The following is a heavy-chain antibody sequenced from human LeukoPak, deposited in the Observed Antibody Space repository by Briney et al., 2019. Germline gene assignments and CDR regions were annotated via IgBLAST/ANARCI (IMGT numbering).Heavy chain of an antibody. CDR1: GGSISSSNW. D-gene: IGHD6-19*01. CDR2: IYHSGST. Sequence: PSETLSLTCAVSGGSISSSNWWSWVRQPPGKGLEWIGEIYHSGSTNYNPSLKSRVTISVDTSKNQFSLKLSSVTAADTAVYYCAREGGAVGRGFDYWGQGTLVTVSS. CDR3: AREGGAVGRGFDY. J-gene: IGHJ4*02. V-gene: IGHV4-4*02.